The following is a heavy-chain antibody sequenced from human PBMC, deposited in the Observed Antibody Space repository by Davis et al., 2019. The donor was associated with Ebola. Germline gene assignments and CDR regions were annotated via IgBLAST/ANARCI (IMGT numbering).Heavy chain of an antibody. CDR2: INHSGST. V-gene: IGHV4-34*01. Sequence: PSETLSLTCAVYGGSFSGYYWSWIRRPPGKGLEWIGEINHSGSTNYNPSLKSRVTISVDTSKNQFSLKLSSVTAADTAVYYCARGFWVGYYYYGMDVWGQGTTVTVSS. CDR3: ARGFWVGYYYYGMDV. D-gene: IGHD2/OR15-2a*01. J-gene: IGHJ6*02. CDR1: GGSFSGYY.